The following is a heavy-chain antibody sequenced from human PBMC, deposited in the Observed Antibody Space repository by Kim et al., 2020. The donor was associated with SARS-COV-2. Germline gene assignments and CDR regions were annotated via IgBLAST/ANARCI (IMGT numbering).Heavy chain of an antibody. V-gene: IGHV3-66*01. J-gene: IGHJ4*02. D-gene: IGHD4-17*01. Sequence: DTVKGRFTISRDNSKNTLYLQMNSLRAEDTAVYYCARADYGGNSVAFDYWGQGTLVTVSS. CDR3: ARADYGGNSVAFDY.